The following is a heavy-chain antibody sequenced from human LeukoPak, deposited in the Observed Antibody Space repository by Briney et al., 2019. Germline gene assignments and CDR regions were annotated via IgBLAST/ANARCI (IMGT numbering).Heavy chain of an antibody. CDR3: AREHIVVVVAARRARDYYYYYMDV. Sequence: GGSLRLSCAASGFTFSSSWMTWVRQAPGKGLEWVASINADGGEIHYVDSVKGRFTISRDNAKNSLYLQMNSLRAEDTAVYYCAREHIVVVVAARRARDYYYYYMDVWGKGTTVTVSS. CDR2: INADGGEI. V-gene: IGHV3-7*01. J-gene: IGHJ6*03. D-gene: IGHD2-15*01. CDR1: GFTFSSSW.